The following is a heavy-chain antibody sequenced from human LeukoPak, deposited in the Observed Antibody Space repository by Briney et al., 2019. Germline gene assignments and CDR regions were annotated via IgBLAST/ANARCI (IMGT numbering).Heavy chain of an antibody. J-gene: IGHJ4*02. CDR3: ARGFCSGGSCYSYDY. D-gene: IGHD2-15*01. V-gene: IGHV1-46*01. Sequence: ASVKVSCKASGYTFSTYYMHWVRQAPGQGLEWMGVIDPSGGSTNYARKFQGRVTMTSDTSTSTVYMELSSLRSEDTAVYCCARGFCSGGSCYSYDYWGQGTLVTVSS. CDR1: GYTFSTYY. CDR2: IDPSGGST.